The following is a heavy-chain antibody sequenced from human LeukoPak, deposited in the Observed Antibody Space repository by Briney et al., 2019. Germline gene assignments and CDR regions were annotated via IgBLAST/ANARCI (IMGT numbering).Heavy chain of an antibody. CDR3: ARGYSSGWYLSAFDI. J-gene: IGHJ3*02. CDR1: GFTFSSYH. D-gene: IGHD6-19*01. CDR2: ISTTISYI. V-gene: IGHV3-21*01. Sequence: GGSLRLSCAASGFTFSSYHMNWVRQAPGKGLEWVSSISTTISYIYYADSVKGRFTISRDNAKNTLYLQMNSLRAEDTAVYYCARGYSSGWYLSAFDIWGQGTTVTVSS.